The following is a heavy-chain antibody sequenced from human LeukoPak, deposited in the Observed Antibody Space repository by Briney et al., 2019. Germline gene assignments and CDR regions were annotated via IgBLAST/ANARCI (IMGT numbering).Heavy chain of an antibody. CDR1: RFTFSDYY. CDR2: ISSTGATI. V-gene: IGHV3-11*04. Sequence: GGSLRLSCAASRFTFSDYYMSWVRQAPGKGLEWISYISSTGATIHYADSVKGRFTVSRDDANSSLYLQLNSLRAEDTAVYYCTREDYYYASGHWAQGTLVTVSS. J-gene: IGHJ4*02. CDR3: TREDYYYASGH. D-gene: IGHD3-10*01.